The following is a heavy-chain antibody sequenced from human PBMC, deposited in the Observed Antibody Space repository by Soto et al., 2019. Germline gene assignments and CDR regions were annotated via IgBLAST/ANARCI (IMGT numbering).Heavy chain of an antibody. CDR3: AKDRNVLLWFGELTNWFDP. CDR1: GFTFSSYG. J-gene: IGHJ5*02. V-gene: IGHV3-33*03. Sequence: PGGSLRLSCAASGFTFSSYGMHWVRQAPGKGLEWVAVIWYDGSNKYYADSVKGRFTISRDNSKNTLYLQMNSLRAEDTAVYYCAKDRNVLLWFGELTNWFDPWGQGTLVTVSS. CDR2: IWYDGSNK. D-gene: IGHD3-10*01.